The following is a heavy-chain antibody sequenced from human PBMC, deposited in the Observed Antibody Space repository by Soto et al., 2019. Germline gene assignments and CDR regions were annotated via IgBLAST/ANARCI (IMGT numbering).Heavy chain of an antibody. D-gene: IGHD5-18*01. CDR2: IRSKVNTYAT. Sequence: EVQLVESGGGLVQPGGSLKLSCVASGFTFSDSAMHWVRQASGKGLEWVGRIRSKVNTYATIYAASVKGRFTISRDDSMNTAYLQMNSLKTEDTAVYYWSRRRYWTAIDPLDYWGQGTLVTVSS. CDR1: GFTFSDSA. CDR3: SRRRYWTAIDPLDY. V-gene: IGHV3-73*02. J-gene: IGHJ4*02.